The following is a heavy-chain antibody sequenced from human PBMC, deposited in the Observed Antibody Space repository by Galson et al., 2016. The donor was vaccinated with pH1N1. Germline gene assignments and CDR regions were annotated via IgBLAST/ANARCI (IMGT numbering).Heavy chain of an antibody. V-gene: IGHV4-39*01. CDR2: IFYSGST. D-gene: IGHD1-26*01. CDR3: SRLGREERLFYFDY. J-gene: IGHJ4*02. CDR1: GGSISSSSYY. Sequence: SETLSLTCTVSGGSISSSSYYWGWIRQPPGKGLEWIGSIFYSGSTYYNPSLKSRVTISVDTSRNQFSLKLGSVTAADTAVYYCSRLGREERLFYFDYWGQGTLVTVSS.